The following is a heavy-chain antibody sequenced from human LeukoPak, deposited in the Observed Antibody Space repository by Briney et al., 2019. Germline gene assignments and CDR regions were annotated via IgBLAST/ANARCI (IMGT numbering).Heavy chain of an antibody. CDR2: IKQDGSEK. D-gene: IGHD5-12*01. Sequence: GGSLRLSCAASGFTFSSYWMSWVRQAPGKGLEWVANIKQDGSEKYYVDSVKGRFTISRDNAKNSLYLQMNSLRAEDTAVYYCARDQRLRWDRFDPWGQGTLVTVSS. CDR1: GFTFSSYW. J-gene: IGHJ5*02. V-gene: IGHV3-7*01. CDR3: ARDQRLRWDRFDP.